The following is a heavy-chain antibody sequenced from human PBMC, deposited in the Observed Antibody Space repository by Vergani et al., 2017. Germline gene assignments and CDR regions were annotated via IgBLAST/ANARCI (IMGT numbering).Heavy chain of an antibody. CDR2: IYRTGRT. J-gene: IGHJ6*03. CDR1: GFSIDNGYY. Sequence: QVQLQESGPGLVKPSETLSLTCAVSGFSIDNGYYWDWIRQPPGKGLEWIGSIYRTGRTHFNPSLKSRVTISVDTSNNHFSLKLSSVTAADTAVYYCARAADSSSWYNYYYYYYMDVWGKGTTVTVSS. V-gene: IGHV4-38-2*01. D-gene: IGHD6-13*01. CDR3: ARAADSSSWYNYYYYYYMDV.